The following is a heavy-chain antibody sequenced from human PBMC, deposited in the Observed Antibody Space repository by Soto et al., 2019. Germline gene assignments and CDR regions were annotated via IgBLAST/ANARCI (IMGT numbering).Heavy chain of an antibody. CDR3: VREYYDCWSDYYTGKDGFDI. J-gene: IGHJ3*02. V-gene: IGHV3-33*01. CDR2: IWYDGSLK. D-gene: IGHD3-3*01. Sequence: PGGSLRLSCTASGFTFSDYGMHWVRQAPGKGLEWVAVIWYDGSLKYYVDSVKGRFTISRDNSERTLYLQMNSLRAEDTAFYHCVREYYDCWSDYYTGKDGFDIWGPGTMVTVSS. CDR1: GFTFSDYG.